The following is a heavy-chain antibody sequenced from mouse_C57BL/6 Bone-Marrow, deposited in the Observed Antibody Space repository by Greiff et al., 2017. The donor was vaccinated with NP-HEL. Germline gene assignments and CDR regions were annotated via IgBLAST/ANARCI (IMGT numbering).Heavy chain of an antibody. Sequence: VQLQQSGAELVKPGASVKLSCTASGFNITDYYMHWVKQRTEQGLEWIGRFDPEDGDTKYAPKFQGKATITADTSSNPAYLQLRSLTSEYTAVYYCAIGSLTVVAPYAMDYWGQGTSVTVSS. CDR3: AIGSLTVVAPYAMDY. CDR2: FDPEDGDT. D-gene: IGHD1-1*01. V-gene: IGHV14-2*01. J-gene: IGHJ4*01. CDR1: GFNITDYY.